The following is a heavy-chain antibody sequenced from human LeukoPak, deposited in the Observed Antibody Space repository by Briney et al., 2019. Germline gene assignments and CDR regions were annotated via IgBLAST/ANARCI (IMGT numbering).Heavy chain of an antibody. CDR1: GGSLSTYY. D-gene: IGHD6-13*01. J-gene: IGHJ4*02. Sequence: PSETLSLTCTVSGGSLSTYYWSWVRQPPGKGLEWIGYIYYSGNTNYNPSLKSRVTISVDTSKNQFSLKLSSVTAADTAVYYCARVRGSYSSRTTYYFDYWGQGTLVTVSS. CDR2: IYYSGNT. V-gene: IGHV4-59*12. CDR3: ARVRGSYSSRTTYYFDY.